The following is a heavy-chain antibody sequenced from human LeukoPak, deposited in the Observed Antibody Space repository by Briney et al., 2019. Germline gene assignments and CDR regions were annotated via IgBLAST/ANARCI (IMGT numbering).Heavy chain of an antibody. J-gene: IGHJ4*02. CDR3: ATLVVAARYPLDFDY. Sequence: GGSLRLSCAASGFTFSTYAMSWVRQAPGKGLEWVSVVSGTGGRTYYADSVKGRFTISRDNSKNTLYLQMNSLRAEDTAVYYCATLVVAARYPLDFDYWGQGTLVTVSS. CDR2: VSGTGGRT. D-gene: IGHD2-15*01. CDR1: GFTFSTYA. V-gene: IGHV3-23*01.